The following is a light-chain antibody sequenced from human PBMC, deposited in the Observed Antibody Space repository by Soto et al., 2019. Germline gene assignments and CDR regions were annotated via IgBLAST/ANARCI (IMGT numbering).Light chain of an antibody. V-gene: IGKV3-11*01. CDR1: QNISSY. CDR2: DVS. CDR3: QQRSTWPRT. J-gene: IGKJ1*01. Sequence: IELTQSPATLSLSPGERATLSCRASQNISSYLIWYQQKPGQAPRLLMYDVSNRATGIPARFSGSGSGTDLTPTISSLEPEALAVYYCQQRSTWPRTFGQGTKVAIK.